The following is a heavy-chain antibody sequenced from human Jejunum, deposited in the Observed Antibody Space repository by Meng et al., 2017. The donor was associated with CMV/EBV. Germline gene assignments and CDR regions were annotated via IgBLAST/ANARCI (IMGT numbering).Heavy chain of an antibody. Sequence: SGYWMHWVRQAPGKGLVWVSRINSDGSSTSYADSVKGRFTISRDNAKNTLYLQMNSLRAEDTAVYYCARVSSTSLLTYYYYGMDVWGQGTTVTVSS. J-gene: IGHJ6*02. CDR2: INSDGSST. CDR1: SGYW. V-gene: IGHV3-74*01. CDR3: ARVSSTSLLTYYYYGMDV. D-gene: IGHD2-2*01.